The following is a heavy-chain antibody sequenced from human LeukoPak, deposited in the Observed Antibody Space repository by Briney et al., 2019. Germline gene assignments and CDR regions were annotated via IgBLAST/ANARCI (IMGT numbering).Heavy chain of an antibody. V-gene: IGHV4-31*03. J-gene: IGHJ4*02. CDR3: ARAIFGVVIAQVDY. CDR1: GGSISSGGYY. CDR2: IYYSGST. Sequence: SETLSLTCTVSGGSISSGGYYWSWIRQHPGKGLEWIGYIYYSGSTYYNPSLKSRVTISVDTSKNQFSLKLSSVTAAGTAVYYCARAIFGVVIAQVDYWGQGTLVTVSS. D-gene: IGHD3-3*02.